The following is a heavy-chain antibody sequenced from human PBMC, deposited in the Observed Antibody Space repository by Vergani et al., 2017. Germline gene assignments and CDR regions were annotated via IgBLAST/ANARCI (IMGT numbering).Heavy chain of an antibody. CDR3: ARDGLQWLVRTDHFDY. V-gene: IGHV3-20*04. D-gene: IGHD6-19*01. Sequence: EVQLVESGGGVVRPGGSLRLSCAASGFTFDDYGMSWVRQAPGKGLEWVSGINWNGVSTGYADSVKGRFTISRDNAKNSLYMQMNSLRVEDTALYYCARDGLQWLVRTDHFDYWGQGTLVTVSS. CDR2: INWNGVST. J-gene: IGHJ4*02. CDR1: GFTFDDYG.